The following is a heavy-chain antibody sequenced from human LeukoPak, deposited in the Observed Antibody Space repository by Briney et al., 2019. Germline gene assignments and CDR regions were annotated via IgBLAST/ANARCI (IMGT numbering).Heavy chain of an antibody. D-gene: IGHD3-22*01. Sequence: GGSLRLSCAGTGFTFSSYAMSWVRQAPGKGLEWVSAISGSGGSTYYADSVKGRFTISRDNSKNTLYLQMNSLRAEDTAVYYCAKYDSLAGFDYWGQGTLVTVSS. J-gene: IGHJ4*02. V-gene: IGHV3-23*01. CDR2: ISGSGGST. CDR3: AKYDSLAGFDY. CDR1: GFTFSSYA.